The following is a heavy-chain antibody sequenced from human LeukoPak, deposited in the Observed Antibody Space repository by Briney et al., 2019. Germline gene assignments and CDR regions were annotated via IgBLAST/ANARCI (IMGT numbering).Heavy chain of an antibody. J-gene: IGHJ5*02. CDR1: GYTFTSYG. CDR3: ARDGPYCSSTSCFLFDP. CDR2: ISAYNGNT. V-gene: IGHV1-18*01. Sequence: ASVKVSCKPFGYTFTSYGITWVRQAPGQGLEWMGWISAYNGNTNYAQKFQGRVTMSTDTSTSTAYMELRSLKSDDTAVYYCARDGPYCSSTSCFLFDPWGQGTLVTVSS. D-gene: IGHD2-2*01.